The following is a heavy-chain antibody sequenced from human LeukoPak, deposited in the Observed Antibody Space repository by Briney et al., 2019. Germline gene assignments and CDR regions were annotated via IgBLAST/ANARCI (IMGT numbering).Heavy chain of an antibody. CDR1: GFTFDDYA. V-gene: IGHV3-9*01. J-gene: IGHJ4*02. Sequence: PGGSLRLSCAASGFTFDDYAMHWVRQAPGKGLEWVSGISWNSGSIGYADSVKGRFTISRDNAKNSLYLQMNSLRAEDTALYYCGKDLVLGGTTGFDYWGQGTLVTVSS. CDR3: GKDLVLGGTTGFDY. D-gene: IGHD3-16*01. CDR2: ISWNSGSI.